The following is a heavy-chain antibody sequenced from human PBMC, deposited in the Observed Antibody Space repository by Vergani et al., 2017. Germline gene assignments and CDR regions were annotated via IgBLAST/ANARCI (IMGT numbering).Heavy chain of an antibody. CDR1: GGSISSYY. Sequence: QVQLQESGRGLEKTSETLYLTCTVSGGSISSYYWSWIRQPPGKGLEWIGYIYYSGRTNYNPALKSRVTISVDTSKNQFSLKLSSVTAADTAVYYCARDAAIVRYYYYMDVWGKGTTVTVSS. D-gene: IGHD3-10*01. CDR3: ARDAAIVRYYYYMDV. CDR2: IYYSGRT. J-gene: IGHJ6*03. V-gene: IGHV4-59*01.